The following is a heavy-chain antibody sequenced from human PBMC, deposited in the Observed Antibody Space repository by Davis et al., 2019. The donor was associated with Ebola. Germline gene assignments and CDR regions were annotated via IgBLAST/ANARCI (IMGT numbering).Heavy chain of an antibody. D-gene: IGHD6-13*01. CDR1: GGSISSSSYY. J-gene: IGHJ4*02. V-gene: IGHV4-39*02. Sequence: PSDTLSLTCTFSGGSISSSSYYWGWIRQPPGKGLEWIGSIYYSRSTYYNPSLTSRVTISVDTSKNQFSLKLGSVTAADTAVYYCAREGIAAAGTEFDYWGQGTLVTVSS. CDR3: AREGIAAAGTEFDY. CDR2: IYYSRST.